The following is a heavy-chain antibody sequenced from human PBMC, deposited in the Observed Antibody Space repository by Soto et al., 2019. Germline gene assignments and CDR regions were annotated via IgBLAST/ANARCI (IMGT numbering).Heavy chain of an antibody. CDR3: ARDRDRVGATNWFDP. Sequence: SVKVSCKASGGTFSSYAISWVRQAPGQGLEWMGGIIPIFGTANYAQKFQGRVTITADESTSTAHMELSSLRSEDTAVYYCARDRDRVGATNWFDPWGQGTLVTVSS. J-gene: IGHJ5*02. D-gene: IGHD1-26*01. V-gene: IGHV1-69*13. CDR2: IIPIFGTA. CDR1: GGTFSSYA.